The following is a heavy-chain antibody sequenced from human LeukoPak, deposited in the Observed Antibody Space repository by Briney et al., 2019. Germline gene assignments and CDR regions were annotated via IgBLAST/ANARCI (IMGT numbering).Heavy chain of an antibody. D-gene: IGHD6-13*01. CDR3: ARAIAAAGTLYWFDP. J-gene: IGHJ5*02. CDR2: IYYSGST. Sequence: SETLSLTCTVSGGSISSHYWSWIRQPPGKGLEWSGYIYYSGSTNYNPSLKSRVTISVDTSKNQFSLKLSSVTAADTAVYYCARAIAAAGTLYWFDPWGQGTLVTVSS. CDR1: GGSISSHY. V-gene: IGHV4-59*11.